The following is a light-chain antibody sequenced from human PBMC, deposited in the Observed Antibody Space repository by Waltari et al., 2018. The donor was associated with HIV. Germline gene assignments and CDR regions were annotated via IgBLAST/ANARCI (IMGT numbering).Light chain of an antibody. V-gene: IGKV1-27*01. J-gene: IGKJ5*01. Sequence: DIQMSQAPSSLSASVGDRVTITCRASRDISNDLAWYQQKSGEVPKLLIYGASTFRSGVSSRFRGSGSGTEFTLTINGLQPEDVASYYCQNYYSAPVAFGQGTRLEI. CDR2: GAS. CDR1: RDISND. CDR3: QNYYSAPVA.